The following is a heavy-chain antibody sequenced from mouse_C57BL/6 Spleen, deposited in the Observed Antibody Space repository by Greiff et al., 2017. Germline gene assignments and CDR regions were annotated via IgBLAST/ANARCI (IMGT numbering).Heavy chain of an antibody. CDR2: IDPSDSYT. CDR1: GYTFTSYW. J-gene: IGHJ4*01. V-gene: IGHV1-69*01. D-gene: IGHD4-1*01. Sequence: QVQLQQSGAELVMPGASVKLSCKASGYTFTSYWMHWVKQRPGQGLEWIGEIDPSDSYTNYNQKFKGKSTLTVDKSSSTAYMQLSSLTSEDSAVYYCARELDAMDYWGQGTSVTVSS. CDR3: ARELDAMDY.